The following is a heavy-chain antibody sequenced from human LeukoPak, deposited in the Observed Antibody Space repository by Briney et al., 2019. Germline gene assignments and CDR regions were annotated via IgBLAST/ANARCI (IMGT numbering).Heavy chain of an antibody. J-gene: IGHJ6*01. D-gene: IGHD3-3*02. CDR1: GGSFSGYY. V-gene: IGHV4-34*01. CDR3: ARVSSYYYYGMDG. Sequence: SETLSLTCAVYGGSFSGYYWSCIRHPPGKGLEWIGEINHSGSTTYNPSLKSRVTISVDTSKNKSSLKLSSVTAADTAVYYCARVSSYYYYGMDGWGKGTTVTVSS. CDR2: INHSGST.